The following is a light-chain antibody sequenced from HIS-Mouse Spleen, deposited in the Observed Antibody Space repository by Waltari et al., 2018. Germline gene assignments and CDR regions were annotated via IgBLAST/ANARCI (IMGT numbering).Light chain of an antibody. V-gene: IGLV3-10*01. CDR3: YSTDSSGNHRV. J-gene: IGLJ2*01. CDR1: ALPKKY. Sequence: SYELTQPPSVSVSPGQTARITCSGDALPKKYAYWYQQKSGQAPVLVIYEDSKRPPGIPERCPGSSSGTMATLTISGAQVEDEADYYCYSTDSSGNHRVFGGGTKLTVL. CDR2: EDS.